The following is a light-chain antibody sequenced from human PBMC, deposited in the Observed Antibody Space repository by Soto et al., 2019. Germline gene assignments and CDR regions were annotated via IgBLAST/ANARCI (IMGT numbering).Light chain of an antibody. CDR2: DAS. CDR3: QQANSFPIT. J-gene: IGKJ5*01. Sequence: EIVLTQSPATLSLSPGERATLSCRASQSVSSYLAWYQHKPGQAPRLLIYDASNRATGIPARFSGSGSGTDFTLTISSLEPEDFATYYCQQANSFPITFGQGTRLEIK. CDR1: QSVSSY. V-gene: IGKV3-11*01.